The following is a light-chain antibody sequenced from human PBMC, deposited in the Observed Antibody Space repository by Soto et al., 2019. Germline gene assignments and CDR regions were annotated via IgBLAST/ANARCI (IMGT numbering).Light chain of an antibody. V-gene: IGKV1-9*01. J-gene: IGKJ5*01. CDR2: AAY. CDR3: QYLNGAPTIT. CDR1: QDVSDY. Sequence: DIQLTQSPSFLSASVGDRVTITCRASQDVSDYLAWYQHAPGKAPNLLIYAAYTLQSGVPSRFSGSGSWTEFSLTITSLQPEDFATYYCQYLNGAPTITFGQGTRL.